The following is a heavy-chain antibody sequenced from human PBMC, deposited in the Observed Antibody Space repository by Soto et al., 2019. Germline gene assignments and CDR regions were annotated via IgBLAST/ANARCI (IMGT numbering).Heavy chain of an antibody. D-gene: IGHD2-2*03. Sequence: SETLSLTCTVSGGSVSSNSYSWGWVRQSPGKGLEWIGTIYSHDDTHYNPSLLSRVTISVDTSKNEFSLRLNSVTAADTAVYYCVRLNGYCVSTKCRGYYGMDVWGQGTTVTVSS. CDR1: GGSVSSNSYS. CDR2: IYSHDDT. CDR3: VRLNGYCVSTKCRGYYGMDV. V-gene: IGHV4-39*01. J-gene: IGHJ6*02.